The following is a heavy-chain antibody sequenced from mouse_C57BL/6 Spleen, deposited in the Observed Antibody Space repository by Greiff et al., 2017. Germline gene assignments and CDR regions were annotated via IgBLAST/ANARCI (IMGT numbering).Heavy chain of an antibody. CDR1: GFTFSSYA. V-gene: IGHV5-9-1*02. CDR2: ISSGGDYI. D-gene: IGHD2-1*01. Sequence: EVMLVESGAGLVKPGGSLKLSCAASGFTFSSYAMSWVRQTPEKRLEWVAYISSGGDYIYYADTVKGRFTISRDNARNTRYLQMSSLKSEDTAMYYCTRDGIYYGNYPYAMDYWGQGTSVTVSS. CDR3: TRDGIYYGNYPYAMDY. J-gene: IGHJ4*01.